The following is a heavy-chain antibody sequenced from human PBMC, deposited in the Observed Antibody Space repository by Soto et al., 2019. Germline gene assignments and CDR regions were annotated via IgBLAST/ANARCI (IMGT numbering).Heavy chain of an antibody. D-gene: IGHD3-16*02. Sequence: SVKVSCKASGSTFTSSAVQWVRQARGQRLEWIGWIVVGSGNTNYAQKFQERVTITRDMSTSTAYMELSSLRSEDTAVYYCAATSYDYVWGSYRSIYYSYGMDVWGQGTTVTVSS. CDR2: IVVGSGNT. CDR3: AATSYDYVWGSYRSIYYSYGMDV. J-gene: IGHJ6*02. V-gene: IGHV1-58*01. CDR1: GSTFTSSA.